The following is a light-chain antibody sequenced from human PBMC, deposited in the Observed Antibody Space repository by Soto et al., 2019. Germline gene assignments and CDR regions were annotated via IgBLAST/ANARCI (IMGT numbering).Light chain of an antibody. CDR1: QSVSSSY. Sequence: EIVLTQSPGTLSLSPGERATLSCRASQSVSSSYLAWYQQKPGQAPRLLIYGASSRATGIPDRFSGSGSGTDFTLTISRLEPEDFAVYYCQQYGSSYSFGKGTKVEIK. V-gene: IGKV3-20*01. CDR2: GAS. J-gene: IGKJ1*01. CDR3: QQYGSSYS.